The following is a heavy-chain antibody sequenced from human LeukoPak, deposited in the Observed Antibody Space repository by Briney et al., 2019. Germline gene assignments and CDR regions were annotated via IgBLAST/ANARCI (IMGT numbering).Heavy chain of an antibody. CDR1: GGSLSSYY. CDR3: ARHVNTPTVGYYFVY. CDR2: IYYSGST. D-gene: IGHD2/OR15-2a*01. J-gene: IGHJ4*02. V-gene: IGHV4-59*08. Sequence: SETLSLTCTFSGGSLSSYYWSWIRQPPGKGLEGIGYIYYSGSTNYNPSLKSRVIISVDTSKNQFSLRMRSVTAADTALYYCARHVNTPTVGYYFVYWGEGSLVTASS.